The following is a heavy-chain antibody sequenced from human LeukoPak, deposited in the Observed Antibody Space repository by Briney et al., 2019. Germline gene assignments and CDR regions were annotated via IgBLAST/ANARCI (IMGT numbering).Heavy chain of an antibody. CDR1: GFTFSRYG. J-gene: IGHJ4*02. CDR3: AREGYFDWLSPEYYFDY. Sequence: GRSLRLSCAASGFTFSRYGMHWVRQAPGKGLEWGAVIWYDGSNKYYADSVKGRFTISRDNSKNTLYLQMNSLRAEDTAVYYCAREGYFDWLSPEYYFDYWGQGTLVTVSS. CDR2: IWYDGSNK. D-gene: IGHD3-9*01. V-gene: IGHV3-30*19.